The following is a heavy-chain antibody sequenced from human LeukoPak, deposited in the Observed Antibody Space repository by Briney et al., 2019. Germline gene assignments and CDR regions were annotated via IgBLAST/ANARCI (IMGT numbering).Heavy chain of an antibody. V-gene: IGHV3-48*03. J-gene: IGHJ4*02. CDR1: GFTFSSYE. Sequence: GGSLRLSCAASGFTFSSYEMNWVRQAPGKGLEWVSYISSSGSTIYYADSVKGRFTISRDNSKNTLYLQMNSLRAEDTAVYYCAKDAIPGIAVAGSFYFDYWGQGTLVTVSS. D-gene: IGHD6-19*01. CDR3: AKDAIPGIAVAGSFYFDY. CDR2: ISSSGSTI.